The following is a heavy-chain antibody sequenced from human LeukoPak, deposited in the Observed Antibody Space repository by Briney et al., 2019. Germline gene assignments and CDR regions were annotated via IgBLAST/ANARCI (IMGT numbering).Heavy chain of an antibody. CDR2: ISRSNTYI. D-gene: IGHD6-19*01. CDR1: GFTFSNYT. Sequence: PGGSLRLSCAASGFTFSNYTMDWVRQAPGKGLEWVSSISRSNTYIYYADSVKGRFTISRDNAKNSLYLQMNSLRAEDTALYYCAKDSSSGWLRNWFDPWGQGTLVTVSS. J-gene: IGHJ5*02. CDR3: AKDSSSGWLRNWFDP. V-gene: IGHV3-21*04.